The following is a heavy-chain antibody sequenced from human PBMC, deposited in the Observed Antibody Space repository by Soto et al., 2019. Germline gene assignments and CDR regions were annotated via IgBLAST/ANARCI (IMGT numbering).Heavy chain of an antibody. D-gene: IGHD5-12*01. Sequence: GGSLRLSCAASGFTFSSYDMHWVRQATGKGLEWVSAIGTAGDTYYPGSVKGRFTISRENAKNSLYLQMNSLRAGDTAVYYCARDGGGYSGYDPLAGAFDIWGQGTMVTVSS. CDR1: GFTFSSYD. V-gene: IGHV3-13*01. CDR3: ARDGGGYSGYDPLAGAFDI. J-gene: IGHJ3*02. CDR2: IGTAGDT.